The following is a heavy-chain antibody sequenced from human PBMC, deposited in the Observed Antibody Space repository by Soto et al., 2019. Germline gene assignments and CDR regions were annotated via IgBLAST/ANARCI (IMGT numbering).Heavy chain of an antibody. CDR2: IHYTGGT. CDR1: GDSISRSRYY. Sequence: LSLTCTDSGDSISRSRYYWGWIRQPPGKGLEWIASIHYTGGTYYNPSLRSRVTISVDTSKTQFSLTVSSVTAADTAVYYCARHLYSTSPDVWGQGTSVTVSS. D-gene: IGHD6-6*01. CDR3: ARHLYSTSPDV. J-gene: IGHJ6*02. V-gene: IGHV4-39*01.